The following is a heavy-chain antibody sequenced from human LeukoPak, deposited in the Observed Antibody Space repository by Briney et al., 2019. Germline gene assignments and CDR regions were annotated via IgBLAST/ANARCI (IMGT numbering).Heavy chain of an antibody. CDR2: IYYSGST. Sequence: SETLSLTCTVSGGSISSYYWSWIRQPPGKGLEWIGYIYYSGSTNYNPSLKSRVTISVDPSKNQFSLKLSSVTAADTAVYYCARRSYYYYGMDVWGQGTTVTVSS. V-gene: IGHV4-59*01. CDR3: ARRSYYYYGMDV. CDR1: GGSISSYY. J-gene: IGHJ6*02.